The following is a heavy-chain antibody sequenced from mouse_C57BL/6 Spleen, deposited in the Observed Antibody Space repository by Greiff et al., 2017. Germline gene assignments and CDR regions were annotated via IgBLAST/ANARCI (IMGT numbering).Heavy chain of an antibody. V-gene: IGHV1-53*01. J-gene: IGHJ2*01. CDR1: GYTFTSYW. Sequence: QVQLQQPGTELVKPGASVKLSCKASGYTFTSYWMPWVKQRPGQGLEWIGNINPSNGGTNYNEKFKSKATLTVDKSSSTAYMQLSSLPSEDSAVYYCARDTTVVATDYWGQGTTLTVSS. CDR3: ARDTTVVATDY. CDR2: INPSNGGT. D-gene: IGHD1-1*01.